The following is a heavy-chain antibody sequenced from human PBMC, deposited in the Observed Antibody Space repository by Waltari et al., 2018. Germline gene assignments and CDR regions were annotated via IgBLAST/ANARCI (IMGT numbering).Heavy chain of an antibody. Sequence: EVQLLESGGGVVQPGGSLRLACEGSGFRVSDFAMSWVRQAPGRGLEWVAAITKTGDDTYYADSVRGRLTVSRDNSKNTLYVQMNSLRAEDAAVYYCATYNLGFIYYRGLDVWGQGTTFTVSS. D-gene: IGHD1-1*01. V-gene: IGHV3-23*01. CDR1: GFRVSDFA. J-gene: IGHJ6*02. CDR3: ATYNLGFIYYRGLDV. CDR2: ITKTGDDT.